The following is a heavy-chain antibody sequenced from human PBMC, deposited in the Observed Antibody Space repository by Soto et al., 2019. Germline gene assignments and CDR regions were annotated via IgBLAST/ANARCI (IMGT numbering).Heavy chain of an antibody. V-gene: IGHV4-30-4*01. D-gene: IGHD3-10*01. J-gene: IGHJ4*02. Sequence: PSETLSLTYAVSGGSISSSNWWSWVRQPPGKGLEWIGYIYYSGSTYYNPSLKSRVTISVDTSKNQFSLKLSSVTAADTAVYYCARATHYYGSGSLTRVFDYWGQGTLVTVSS. CDR3: ARATHYYGSGSLTRVFDY. CDR2: IYYSGST. CDR1: GGSISSSNW.